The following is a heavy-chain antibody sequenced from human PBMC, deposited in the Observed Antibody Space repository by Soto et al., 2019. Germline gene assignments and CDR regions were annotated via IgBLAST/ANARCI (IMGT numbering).Heavy chain of an antibody. CDR1: GFTVSSNY. V-gene: IGHV3-53*04. CDR2: IYSGGST. J-gene: IGHJ3*02. D-gene: IGHD3-3*01. CDR3: ADGLTIDAFDI. Sequence: GGSLRLSCAASGFTVSSNYMSWVRQAPGKGLEWVSVIYSGGSTYYADSVKGRFTISRHNSKNTLYLQMNSLRAEDPAVDYCADGLTIDAFDIWGQGTMGNVS.